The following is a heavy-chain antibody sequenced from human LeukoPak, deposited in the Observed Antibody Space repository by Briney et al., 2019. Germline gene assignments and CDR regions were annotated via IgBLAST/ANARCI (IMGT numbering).Heavy chain of an antibody. V-gene: IGHV4-39*02. CDR1: GGSITSSGSN. CDR2: INYSGTT. J-gene: IGHJ4*02. Sequence: PSETLSLTCVVSGGSITSSGSNWGWIRQPPGQGLEWIGSINYSGTTQYNPSLKSRVTISVDTSKNHFSLRLSSVTATDTAVYYCARRPTNYGTDYWGQGTLVTVS. CDR3: ARRPTNYGTDY. D-gene: IGHD4/OR15-4a*01.